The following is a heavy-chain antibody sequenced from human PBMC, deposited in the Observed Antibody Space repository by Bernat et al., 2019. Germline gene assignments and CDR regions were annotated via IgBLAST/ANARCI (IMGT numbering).Heavy chain of an antibody. Sequence: QVQLVESGGGVVQPGRSLRLSCAASGFTFSSYGMHWVRQAPGKGLGWVAVMSYDGRNKYYVDSVKGRFTGYRDNCKNALYVQMNSVRVEDTAVYYGAKDVVGQVNGGGSGYNWFDPWGQGTLVTVSA. CDR3: AKDVVGQVNGGGSGYNWFDP. J-gene: IGHJ5*02. V-gene: IGHV3-30*18. D-gene: IGHD2-15*01. CDR2: MSYDGRNK. CDR1: GFTFSSYG.